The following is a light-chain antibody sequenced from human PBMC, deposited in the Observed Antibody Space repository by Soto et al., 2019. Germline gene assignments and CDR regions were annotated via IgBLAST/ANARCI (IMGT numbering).Light chain of an antibody. CDR1: QNVRTN. V-gene: IGKV3-15*01. CDR2: GAS. J-gene: IGKJ3*01. Sequence: EIVMTQSPATLSVSPGERATLSCRASQNVRTNLVWYQQRPGQPPRLLIYGASIRATGIPARFSGSGYGTXXXXXISSLQSEDFALYFCQQCNNWPPVFGPGTKV. CDR3: QQCNNWPPV.